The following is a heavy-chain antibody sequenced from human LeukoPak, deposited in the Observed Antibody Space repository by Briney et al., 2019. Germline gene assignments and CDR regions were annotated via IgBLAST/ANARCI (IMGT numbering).Heavy chain of an antibody. CDR2: ISWNSGSI. Sequence: PGRSLRLSCAASGLTFDDYAMHWARQGPGKGLEWVSGISWNSGSIAYADSVKGRFTISRDNAKNSLYLQMDSLRAEDTALYYCAKGLSMVRGLDYWGQGTLVTVSS. D-gene: IGHD3-10*01. CDR1: GLTFDDYA. J-gene: IGHJ4*02. CDR3: AKGLSMVRGLDY. V-gene: IGHV3-9*01.